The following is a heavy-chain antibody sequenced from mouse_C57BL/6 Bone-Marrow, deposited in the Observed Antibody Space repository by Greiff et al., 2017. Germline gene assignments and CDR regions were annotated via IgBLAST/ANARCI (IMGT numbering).Heavy chain of an antibody. CDR2: IHPSDSDT. D-gene: IGHD1-1*01. CDR3: AIKAFYYYGSSWYFDV. CDR1: GYTFTSYW. Sequence: VKLMESGAELVKPGASVKVSCKASGYTFTSYWMHWVKQRPGQGLEWIGRIHPSDSDTNYNQKFKGKATLTVDKSSSTAYMRLSSLTSEDAAVYYCAIKAFYYYGSSWYFDVWGTGTTVTVSS. J-gene: IGHJ1*03. V-gene: IGHV1-74*01.